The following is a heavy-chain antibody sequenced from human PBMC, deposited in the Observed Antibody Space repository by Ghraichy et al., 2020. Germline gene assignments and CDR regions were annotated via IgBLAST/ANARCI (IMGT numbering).Heavy chain of an antibody. D-gene: IGHD6-13*01. J-gene: IGHJ3*02. Sequence: ASVKVSCKASGYTFTSYGINWVRQAPGQGLEWMGWISARTGNTNYEQKVQGRVTMTTDTSTSTVYMEPRSLRSDDTAVYYCARDAEIAAAGGGFDIWGQGTMVTVSS. V-gene: IGHV1-18*01. CDR2: ISARTGNT. CDR3: ARDAEIAAAGGGFDI. CDR1: GYTFTSYG.